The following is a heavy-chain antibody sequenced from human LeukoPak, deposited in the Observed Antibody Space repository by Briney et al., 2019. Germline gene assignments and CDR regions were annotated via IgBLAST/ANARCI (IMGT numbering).Heavy chain of an antibody. CDR3: ARRWSSGGFGPSHYYFDY. V-gene: IGHV5-51*01. Sequence: GESLKISCKGSGYSFTSYWIGWVRQMPGKGLEWMGIIYPGDSDTRYSPSFQGQVTISADKSISTAYLQWSSLKASDTAMYYCARRWSSGGFGPSHYYFDYWGQGTLVTVSS. D-gene: IGHD3-10*01. CDR2: IYPGDSDT. J-gene: IGHJ4*02. CDR1: GYSFTSYW.